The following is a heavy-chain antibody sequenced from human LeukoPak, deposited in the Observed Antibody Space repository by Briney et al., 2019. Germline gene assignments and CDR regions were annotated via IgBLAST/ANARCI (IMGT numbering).Heavy chain of an antibody. CDR2: ISWNSGSI. V-gene: IGHV3-9*01. CDR1: GFTFDDYA. D-gene: IGHD3-22*01. J-gene: IGHJ4*02. Sequence: GGSLRLSCAASGFTFDDYAMHWVRQGPGKGLEWVSGISWNSGSIGYADSMKGRFTISRDNAKNSLYLQMNSLRAEDTALYYCAKDPYYDSSGYYSHWGQGTLVTVSS. CDR3: AKDPYYDSSGYYSH.